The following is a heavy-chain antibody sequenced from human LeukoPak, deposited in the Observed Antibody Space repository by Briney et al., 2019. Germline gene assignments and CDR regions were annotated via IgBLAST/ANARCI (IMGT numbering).Heavy chain of an antibody. Sequence: GGSPRLSCAASGFTFSSYSMNWVRQAPGKGLEWVSYISSSRRTIYYADSVKGRFTISRYNHKNSLYLQMNSLRAEDTAVYYCARDDYGDYVFDYWGQGTLVTVSS. D-gene: IGHD4-17*01. CDR2: ISSSRRTI. CDR3: ARDDYGDYVFDY. J-gene: IGHJ4*02. V-gene: IGHV3-48*01. CDR1: GFTFSSYS.